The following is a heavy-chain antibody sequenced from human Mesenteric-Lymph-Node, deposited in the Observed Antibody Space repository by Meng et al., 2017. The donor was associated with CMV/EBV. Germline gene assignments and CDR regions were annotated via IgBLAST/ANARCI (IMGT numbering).Heavy chain of an antibody. CDR2: FDQEEGEI. D-gene: IGHD6-6*01. CDR1: GYSLSEVS. CDR3: ARSYSSSSGWFDP. V-gene: IGHV1-24*01. J-gene: IGHJ5*02. Sequence: ASVKVSCKVSGYSLSEVSMYWVRQTHGKGLEWMGGFDQEEGEIIYAQKFQGRVSMTRDTSISTAYMELSRLRSDDTAVYYCARSYSSSSGWFDPWGQGTLVTVSS.